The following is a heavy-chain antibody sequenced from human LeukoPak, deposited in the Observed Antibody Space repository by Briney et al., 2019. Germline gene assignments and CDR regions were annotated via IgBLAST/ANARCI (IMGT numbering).Heavy chain of an antibody. CDR1: GFTFSSYS. CDR2: ISSSSNYI. J-gene: IGHJ5*02. Sequence: GGSLRLSCAVSGFTFSSYSMNWVRQAPGKGLEWVSSISSSSNYIYYADSVKGQFTISRDNAKNSLYLQMNSLRAEDTAVYYCARDDSGYDSWGQGTLVTVSS. D-gene: IGHD5-12*01. CDR3: ARDDSGYDS. V-gene: IGHV3-21*01.